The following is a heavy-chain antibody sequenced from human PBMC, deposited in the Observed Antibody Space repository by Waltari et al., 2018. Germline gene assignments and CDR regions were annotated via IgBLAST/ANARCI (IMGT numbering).Heavy chain of an antibody. D-gene: IGHD6-13*01. CDR2: IDSSSAYI. V-gene: IGHV3-21*02. CDR3: ARDPTAAGDLDS. Sequence: EVELKQSGGGLVRPGGSLRLSCVASGFSIDTYTLTWVRQAPGKGLEWVSSIDSSSAYIYYTDSVKGRFSSSRDNAKNSVYLQMNSLRAEDAGVYFCARDPTAAGDLDSWGQGTPVTVSS. J-gene: IGHJ4*02. CDR1: GFSIDTYT.